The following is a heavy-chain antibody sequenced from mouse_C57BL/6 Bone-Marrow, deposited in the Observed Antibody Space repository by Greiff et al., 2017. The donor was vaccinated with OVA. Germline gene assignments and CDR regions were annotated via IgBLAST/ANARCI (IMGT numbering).Heavy chain of an antibody. CDR1: GYTFTSYW. D-gene: IGHD4-1*01. V-gene: IGHV1-7*01. J-gene: IGHJ2*01. CDR2: INPSSGYT. Sequence: VQLQESGAELAKPGASVKLSCKASGYTFTSYWMHWVKQRPGQGLEWIGYINPSSGYTKYNQKFKDKATLPADKSSSTAYMQLSSLTYEDSAVYYCARWTGTYDYWGQGTTLTVSS. CDR3: ARWTGTYDY.